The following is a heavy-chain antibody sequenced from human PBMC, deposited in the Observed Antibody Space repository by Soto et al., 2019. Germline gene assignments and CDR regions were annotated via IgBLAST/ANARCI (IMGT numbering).Heavy chain of an antibody. D-gene: IGHD6-19*01. CDR2: IYWNADK. V-gene: IGHV2-5*01. Sequence: LTLTCTFSGFSLSTSGLGVGWIRHPPGKALDWLALIYWNADKRYSPSLRASLTIPKNTPKNQVVLTMTNMDPVDTATYYWAHRPGGWSLFDSWGQGTRVPVSS. CDR3: AHRPGGWSLFDS. CDR1: GFSLSTSGLG. J-gene: IGHJ4*02.